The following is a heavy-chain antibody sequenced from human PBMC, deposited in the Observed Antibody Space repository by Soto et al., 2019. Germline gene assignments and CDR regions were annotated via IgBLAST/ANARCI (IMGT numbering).Heavy chain of an antibody. CDR1: GGTFSSYA. J-gene: IGHJ4*02. Sequence: ASVKVSCKASGGTFSSYAISWVRHAPGQGLEWMGGIIPIFGTANYAQKFQGRVTITADESTSTAYMELSSLRSEDTAVYYCARGSSSSGFFDYWGQGTLVTVSS. V-gene: IGHV1-69*01. CDR3: ARGSSSSGFFDY. D-gene: IGHD6-6*01. CDR2: IIPIFGTA.